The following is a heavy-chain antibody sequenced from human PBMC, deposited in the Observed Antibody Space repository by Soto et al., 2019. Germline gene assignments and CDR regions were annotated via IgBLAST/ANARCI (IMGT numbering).Heavy chain of an antibody. CDR1: GFSLSTSGVG. CDR3: AHSRHGDPANY. J-gene: IGHJ4*02. Sequence: QITLKESGPTLVKPTQTLTLTCTFSGFSLSTSGVGVGWIRQPPGKALEWLALIYCNDDKRYSPSLKSRLTITKDTSKNQVVLTMTNMDPVDTATYYCAHSRHGDPANYWGQGTLVTVSS. V-gene: IGHV2-5*01. D-gene: IGHD4-17*01. CDR2: IYCNDDK.